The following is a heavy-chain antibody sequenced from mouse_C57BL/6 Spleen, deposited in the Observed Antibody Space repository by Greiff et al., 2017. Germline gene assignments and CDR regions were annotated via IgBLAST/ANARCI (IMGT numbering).Heavy chain of an antibody. Sequence: EVQGVASGGGLVKPGGSLKLSCAASGFTFSDYGMHWVRQAPEKGLEWVAYISSCSSTIYYANTVKGRFTISRDNAENTLFLQMTSLRSEDTAMYYCARMEDGYSYYAMDYWGQGTSVTVSS. V-gene: IGHV5-17*01. CDR1: GFTFSDYG. D-gene: IGHD2-3*01. CDR2: ISSCSSTI. J-gene: IGHJ4*01. CDR3: ARMEDGYSYYAMDY.